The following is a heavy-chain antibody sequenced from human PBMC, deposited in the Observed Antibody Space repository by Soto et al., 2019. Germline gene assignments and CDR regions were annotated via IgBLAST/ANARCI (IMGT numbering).Heavy chain of an antibody. CDR2: IWHDGSEI. Sequence: GGSLRLCCVVPGSIFIGYGMHWVRQAPGKGLEWVAVIWHDGSEIYYADSVKGRFTISRDNSKNTLYLQMNSLRAEDTAVYYCARYGIGGTAFRGFLDFWAQGTLVTVSS. CDR3: ARYGIGGTAFRGFLDF. J-gene: IGHJ4*02. D-gene: IGHD1-1*01. CDR1: GSIFIGYG. V-gene: IGHV3-33*01.